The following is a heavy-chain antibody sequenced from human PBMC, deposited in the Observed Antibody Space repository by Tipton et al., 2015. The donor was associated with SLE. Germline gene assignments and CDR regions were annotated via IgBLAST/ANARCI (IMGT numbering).Heavy chain of an antibody. D-gene: IGHD4-11*01. CDR2: ISGSGACT. V-gene: IGHV3-23*01. CDR1: GFTFSSSG. CDR3: AKVDSNSQHFDY. Sequence: SLRLSCAASGFTFSSSGMSWVRQAPGKGLEWVSSISGSGACTLYADSVKGRFTISRDNSKNTLYLQMNGLRAEDTAVYYCAKVDSNSQHFDYWGQGTLVTVSS. J-gene: IGHJ4*02.